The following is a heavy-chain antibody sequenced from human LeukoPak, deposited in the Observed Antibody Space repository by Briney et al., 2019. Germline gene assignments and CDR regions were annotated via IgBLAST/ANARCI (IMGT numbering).Heavy chain of an antibody. V-gene: IGHV3-21*04. J-gene: IGHJ5*02. CDR2: ISTKTGSS. CDR3: ARNWFDP. Sequence: GGSLRLSCVASGFTFTNYVMNWVRQVPGKGLEWVAHISTKTGSSGYADSVRSRFTISRNKSKNTVYLQMNSLRFEDTAMYYCARNWFDPWGQGTLVTVSS. CDR1: GFTFTNYV.